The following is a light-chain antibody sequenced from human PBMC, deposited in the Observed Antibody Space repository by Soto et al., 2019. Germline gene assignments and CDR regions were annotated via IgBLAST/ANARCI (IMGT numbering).Light chain of an antibody. J-gene: IGKJ4*01. V-gene: IGKV1-5*01. CDR3: QQYNSYLLT. Sequence: DIQMTQSPSTLSALVGDRVTINCRASQSISSWVAWYQQKPGKAPKLLIYDAFSLESGVPSRFSGSGFGTEFTLTISSLQPDDFATYYCQQYNSYLLTFGGGTKVDIK. CDR2: DAF. CDR1: QSISSW.